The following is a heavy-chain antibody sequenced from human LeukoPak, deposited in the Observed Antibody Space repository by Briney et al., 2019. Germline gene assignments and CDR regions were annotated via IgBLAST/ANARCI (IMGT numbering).Heavy chain of an antibody. V-gene: IGHV4-59*01. CDR1: GGSISGYY. CDR2: LYYSGKT. CDR3: AKGVAGSGSTPNY. D-gene: IGHD1-26*01. Sequence: SETLSLTCTVSGGSISGYYWIWIRQPPGKGLEWIRYLYYSGKTKYSPSLKSRVTISEDTSKNQSSLKLSSVTAADTAVYYCAKGVAGSGSTPNYWGQGTLVTVSS. J-gene: IGHJ4*02.